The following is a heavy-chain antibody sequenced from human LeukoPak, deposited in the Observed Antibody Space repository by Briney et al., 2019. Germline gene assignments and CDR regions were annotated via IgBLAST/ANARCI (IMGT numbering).Heavy chain of an antibody. CDR2: IYSGGST. V-gene: IGHV3-53*01. CDR3: ARGGSYPNDPFDI. Sequence: GGSLRLSCAASGFTVNSNYMIWVRQAPGRGLDWISVIYSGGSTHYADSVEGRITLSRDSSKNTLFLQMNSLRAEDTAVYYCARGGSYPNDPFDIWGQGTMVTV. J-gene: IGHJ3*02. D-gene: IGHD1-26*01. CDR1: GFTVNSNY.